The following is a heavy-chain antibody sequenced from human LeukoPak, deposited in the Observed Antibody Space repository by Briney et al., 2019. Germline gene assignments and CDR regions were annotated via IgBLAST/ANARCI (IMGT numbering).Heavy chain of an antibody. CDR3: ARGSSGSYLGAFDI. Sequence: GGSLRLSCAASGFTFISYWMTWVRQAPGKGLEWVANIKQDGSEIYYVDSMKGRFTISRDNAKNSLYLQMNSLRAEDTAVYYCARGSSGSYLGAFDIWGQGTMVTVSS. CDR1: GFTFISYW. V-gene: IGHV3-7*04. D-gene: IGHD3-22*01. CDR2: IKQDGSEI. J-gene: IGHJ3*02.